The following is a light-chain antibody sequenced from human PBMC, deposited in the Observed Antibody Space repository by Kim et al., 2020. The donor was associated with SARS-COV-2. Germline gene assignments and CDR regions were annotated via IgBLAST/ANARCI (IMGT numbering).Light chain of an antibody. CDR2: DAF. CDR1: QSVGNF. J-gene: IGKJ4*01. V-gene: IGKV3-11*01. Sequence: EIVLTQSPATLSLSPGERATLSCRASQSVGNFLAWYQQKPGQSPRLVIYDAFNRATGIPDRFRGSGSETDFTLTISGLEPEDFAVYYCQQRDKWPLNFGGGTKLEIK. CDR3: QQRDKWPLN.